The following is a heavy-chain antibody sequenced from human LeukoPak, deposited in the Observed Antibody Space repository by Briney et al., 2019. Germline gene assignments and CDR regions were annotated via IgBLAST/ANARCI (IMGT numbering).Heavy chain of an antibody. CDR3: VRDRSAHDSSGYPFDY. CDR1: GITFSSYW. CDR2: IKQDGSEK. V-gene: IGHV3-7*01. J-gene: IGHJ4*02. D-gene: IGHD3-22*01. Sequence: GGSLRLSCAASGITFSSYWMSWVRQAPGKGPEWVANIKQDGSEKYYVDSVKGRFTISRDNAKNSLYLQMNSLRAEDTAVYYCVRDRSAHDSSGYPFDYWGQGTLVTVSS.